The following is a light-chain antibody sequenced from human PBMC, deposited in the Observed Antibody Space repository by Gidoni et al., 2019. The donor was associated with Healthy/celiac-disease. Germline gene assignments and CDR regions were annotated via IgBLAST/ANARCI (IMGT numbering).Light chain of an antibody. Sequence: EIVMTQSPATLSVSPGESATLSCRASQSVSSNLAWYQQKPGQAPRLLIYGASTRATGIPARFSGSGSGTEFTLTISSLQSEDFAVYYCQQYNSWPSFTFGPGTRVDIK. CDR2: GAS. J-gene: IGKJ3*01. CDR1: QSVSSN. V-gene: IGKV3-15*01. CDR3: QQYNSWPSFT.